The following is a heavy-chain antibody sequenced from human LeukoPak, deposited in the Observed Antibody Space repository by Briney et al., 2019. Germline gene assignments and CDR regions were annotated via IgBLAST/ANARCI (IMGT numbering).Heavy chain of an antibody. CDR1: GFTFRSHA. CDR2: ITGSGAGGT. Sequence: GGSLRLSCGASGFTFRSHAMNWVRQAPGKGLEWVSAITGSGAGGTEYADSVKGRFTISRDNSKNTVYLEMNSLRAEDTAVYYCAKSQQLELFFGPDAFDIWGQGTMVTVSS. V-gene: IGHV3-23*01. CDR3: AKSQQLELFFGPDAFDI. J-gene: IGHJ3*02. D-gene: IGHD1-1*01.